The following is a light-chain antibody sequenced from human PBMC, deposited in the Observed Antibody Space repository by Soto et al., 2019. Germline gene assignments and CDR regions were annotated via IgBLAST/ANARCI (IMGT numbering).Light chain of an antibody. CDR1: QSISSY. Sequence: DIPMTQSPSSLSASVGDRVTITCRASQSISSYLNWYQQKPGKAPKLLIYAASSLQSGVPSRFSGSGSGTDFTLTISSLQPEDCATYYCQQSYSTPPITFGQGTRLEIK. J-gene: IGKJ5*01. CDR3: QQSYSTPPIT. V-gene: IGKV1-39*01. CDR2: AAS.